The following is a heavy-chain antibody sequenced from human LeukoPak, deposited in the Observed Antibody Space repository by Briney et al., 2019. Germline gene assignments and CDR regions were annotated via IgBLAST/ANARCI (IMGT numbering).Heavy chain of an antibody. V-gene: IGHV4-39*07. D-gene: IGHD3-3*01. CDR1: GGSISSSSYY. Sequence: PSETLSLTCTVSGGSISSSSYYWGWIRQPPGKGLEWIGSIYYSGSTYYNPSLKSRVTISVDTSKNQFSLKLSSVTAADTAVYYCARYSTRSGYSFDFWGQGTLVTVSS. CDR2: IYYSGST. J-gene: IGHJ4*02. CDR3: ARYSTRSGYSFDF.